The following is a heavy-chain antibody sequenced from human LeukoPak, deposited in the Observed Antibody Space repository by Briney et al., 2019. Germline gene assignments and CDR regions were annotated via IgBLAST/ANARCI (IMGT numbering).Heavy chain of an antibody. J-gene: IGHJ3*02. CDR3: ARRSGSDAFDI. Sequence: GASVKVSCKASGYTFTDYYMRWVRQAPGQGLEWMGGINPDSGGTNYAQKLQGRVTMTRDTSISTAYMELSSPRSDDTSVYYCARRSGSDAFDIWGQGTMVTVSS. CDR2: INPDSGGT. D-gene: IGHD3-3*01. CDR1: GYTFTDYY. V-gene: IGHV1-2*02.